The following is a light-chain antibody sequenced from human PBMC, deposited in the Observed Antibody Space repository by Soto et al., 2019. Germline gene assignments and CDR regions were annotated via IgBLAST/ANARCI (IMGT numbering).Light chain of an antibody. V-gene: IGLV3-9*01. Sequence: SYELTQPLSVSVALGQTARITCGGNNIGSKNVHWYQQKPGQAPVLVIYRDSNRPSGIPERFSGSNSGNTATLTISRAQAGDEADYYCQLWDSSTYVFGTGTKLPVL. CDR2: RDS. CDR1: NIGSKN. J-gene: IGLJ1*01. CDR3: QLWDSSTYV.